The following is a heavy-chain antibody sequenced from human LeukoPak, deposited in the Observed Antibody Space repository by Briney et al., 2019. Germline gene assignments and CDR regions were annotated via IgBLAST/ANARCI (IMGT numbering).Heavy chain of an antibody. CDR2: INHSGST. D-gene: IGHD2-15*01. Sequence: KPSETLSLTCAVYGGSFSGYYWSWIRQPPGKGLEWIGEINHSGSTNYNPSLKSRVTISVDTSKNQFSLKPSSVTAADTAVYYCARAAGNCSGGSCYFGYWGQGTLVTVSS. CDR1: GGSFSGYY. CDR3: ARAAGNCSGGSCYFGY. J-gene: IGHJ4*02. V-gene: IGHV4-34*01.